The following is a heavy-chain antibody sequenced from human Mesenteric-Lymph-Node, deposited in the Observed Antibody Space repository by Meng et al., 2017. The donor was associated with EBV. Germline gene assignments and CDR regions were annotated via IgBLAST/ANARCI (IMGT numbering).Heavy chain of an antibody. Sequence: QVQLQQWGAGLLKPSETLSLTCAVYGGSFSGYYWSWIRQPPGKGLEWIGEINHSGSTNYNPSLKSRLTISVDTSKNQFSLSLTFVTAADTAVYYCARVSTSRFDYWDQGSLVTVAS. V-gene: IGHV4-34*01. D-gene: IGHD2-2*01. CDR3: ARVSTSRFDY. J-gene: IGHJ4*02. CDR1: GGSFSGYY. CDR2: INHSGST.